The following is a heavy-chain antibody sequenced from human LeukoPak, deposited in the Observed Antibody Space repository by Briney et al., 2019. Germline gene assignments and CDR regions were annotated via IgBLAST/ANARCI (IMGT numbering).Heavy chain of an antibody. V-gene: IGHV1-2*06. CDR3: ARDRYRYYYDSSGYLLVDY. Sequence: ASVKVSCKASGYTFTGYYMHRVRQAPGQGLEWMGRINPNSGGTNYAQKFQGRVTMTRDTSISTAYMELSRLRSDDTAVYYCARDRYRYYYDSSGYLLVDYWGQGTLVTVSS. D-gene: IGHD3-22*01. CDR2: INPNSGGT. J-gene: IGHJ4*02. CDR1: GYTFTGYY.